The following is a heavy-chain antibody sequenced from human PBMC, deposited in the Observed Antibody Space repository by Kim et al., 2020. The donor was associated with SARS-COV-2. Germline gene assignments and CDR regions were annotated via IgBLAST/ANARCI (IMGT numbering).Heavy chain of an antibody. J-gene: IGHJ6*01. D-gene: IGHD6-19*01. CDR3: AGDGVAAAYYCYFYGLDV. Sequence: GGSLRLSCAASGFTFSTSWMSWVRQAPGKGLEWVATIKHDGGATYYVDSVKGRFTISRDNAQNSLYLQMSSLGAEDTAVYYCAGDGVAAAYYCYFYGLDV. V-gene: IGHV3-7*03. CDR1: GFTFSTSW. CDR2: IKHDGGAT.